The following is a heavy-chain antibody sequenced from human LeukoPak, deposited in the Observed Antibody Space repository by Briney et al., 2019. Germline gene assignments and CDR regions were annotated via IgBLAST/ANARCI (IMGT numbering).Heavy chain of an antibody. D-gene: IGHD3-9*01. J-gene: IGHJ4*02. Sequence: PGGSLRLSCAASGFAFRSYAMHWVRQAPGKGLEFVSAISSNGGTTYYANSVKGSFTISRDNSKNTLFLQMGSLRPEDMAVYYCARGSDYDILTGYVHWGQGALVTVSS. CDR1: GFAFRSYA. CDR3: ARGSDYDILTGYVH. V-gene: IGHV3-64*01. CDR2: ISSNGGTT.